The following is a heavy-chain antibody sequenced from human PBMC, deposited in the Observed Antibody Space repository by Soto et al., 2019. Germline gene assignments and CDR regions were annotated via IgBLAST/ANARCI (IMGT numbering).Heavy chain of an antibody. D-gene: IGHD3-16*01. CDR3: ARPTGSGPLGGSYFYGLGL. V-gene: IGHV1-2*02. Sequence: ASVKVSCKTSGYTFTDYFLHWVRLAPGQGPQWLGWINAHSGDTIYAQKFRGRVTLTRDTSMNTAYMELTSLRSDDTAVYYCARPTGSGPLGGSYFYGLGLWGQGTTVTVSS. CDR1: GYTFTDYF. CDR2: INAHSGDT. J-gene: IGHJ6*02.